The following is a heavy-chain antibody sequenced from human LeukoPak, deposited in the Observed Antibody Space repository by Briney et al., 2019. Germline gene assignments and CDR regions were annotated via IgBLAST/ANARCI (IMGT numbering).Heavy chain of an antibody. D-gene: IGHD6-13*01. CDR2: MNPNSGNT. CDR1: GYTFTSYD. CDR3: ARVIGIAAAGTPHFGMDV. J-gene: IGHJ6*02. Sequence: ASVKVSCKASGYTFTSYDINWVRQATGQGLEWMGWMNPNSGNTGYAQKFQGRVTMTRNTSISTAYMELSSLRSEDTAVYYCARVIGIAAAGTPHFGMDVWGQGTTVTVSS. V-gene: IGHV1-8*01.